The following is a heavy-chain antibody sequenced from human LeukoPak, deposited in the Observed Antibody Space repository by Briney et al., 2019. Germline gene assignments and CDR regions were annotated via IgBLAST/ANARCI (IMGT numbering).Heavy chain of an antibody. CDR2: ISSSSSTI. V-gene: IGHV3-48*01. CDR3: ARDPPGKTYYDILTGYSDDVFDI. CDR1: GFTFSSYS. Sequence: PGGPLRLSCAASGFTFSSYSMNWVRQAPGKGLEWVSYISSSSSTIYYADSVKGRFTISRDNAKNSLYLQMNSLRAEDTAVYSCARDPPGKTYYDILTGYSDDVFDIWGQGTMVTVSS. J-gene: IGHJ3*02. D-gene: IGHD3-9*01.